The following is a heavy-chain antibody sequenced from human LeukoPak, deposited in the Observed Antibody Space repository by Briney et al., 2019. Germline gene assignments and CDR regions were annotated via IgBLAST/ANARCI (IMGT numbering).Heavy chain of an antibody. V-gene: IGHV1-8*01. CDR2: MNPNSGNT. CDR1: GYTFTSYD. J-gene: IGHJ3*02. D-gene: IGHD6-6*01. Sequence: GASVKVSCKASGYTFTSYDINWVRQATGQGLEWMGWMNPNSGNTGYAQRFQGRVTMTRNTSISTAYMELSSLRSEDTAVYYCALIAARPTDAFDIWGQGTMVNVSS. CDR3: ALIAARPTDAFDI.